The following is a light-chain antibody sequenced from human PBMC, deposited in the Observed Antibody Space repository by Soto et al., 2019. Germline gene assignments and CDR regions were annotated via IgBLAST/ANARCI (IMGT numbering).Light chain of an antibody. J-gene: IGKJ3*01. Sequence: EIQLTQSPAILSVSLGERATITCRASQSVSTYLAWYQQKPGQAPRLLIYNTSSLASGVPSRFSGSGSGTEFTLTISSLQPEDFATYYCQQLNTYPFTFGPGTKVDIK. V-gene: IGKV1-9*01. CDR1: QSVSTY. CDR3: QQLNTYPFT. CDR2: NTS.